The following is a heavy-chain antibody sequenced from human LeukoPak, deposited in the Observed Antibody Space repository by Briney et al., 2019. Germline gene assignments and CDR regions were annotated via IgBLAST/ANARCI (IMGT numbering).Heavy chain of an antibody. CDR3: ARDRYYDFWSVNDY. CDR1: GFTFSSYW. Sequence: PGGSLRLSCAASGFTFSSYWMSWVRQAPGKGLEWVANIKQDGSEKYYVDSVKGRFTISRDNAKNSLYLQMNGLRAEDTAVYYCARDRYYDFWSVNDYWGQGTLVTVSS. V-gene: IGHV3-7*01. D-gene: IGHD3-3*01. J-gene: IGHJ4*02. CDR2: IKQDGSEK.